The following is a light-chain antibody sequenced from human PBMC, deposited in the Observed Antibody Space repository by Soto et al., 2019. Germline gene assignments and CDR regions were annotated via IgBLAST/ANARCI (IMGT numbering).Light chain of an antibody. J-gene: IGKJ5*01. CDR2: GAS. Sequence: DIQMTQSPSSLSASVGDRVTITCRASQSINKNLNWFQKKPGKAPKLLIYGASNLHSGVPSKFSGSGSGTDFSLTISRLEPEDFAVYYCQHYGSSPPITFGQGTRLEI. V-gene: IGKV1-39*01. CDR1: QSINKN. CDR3: QHYGSSPPIT.